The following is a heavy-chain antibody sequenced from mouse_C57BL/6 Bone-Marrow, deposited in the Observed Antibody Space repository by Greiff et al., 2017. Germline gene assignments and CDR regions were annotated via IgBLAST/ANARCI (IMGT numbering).Heavy chain of an antibody. CDR1: GFTFSDYG. Sequence: EVQLQESGGGLVKPGGSLKLSCAASGFTFSDYGMHWVRQAPEKGLEWVAYISSGSSTIYYADTVKGRFTISRDNAKNTLFLQMTSLRSEDTAMYYCARKITTVVAMDYWGQGTSVTVSS. D-gene: IGHD1-1*01. CDR2: ISSGSSTI. V-gene: IGHV5-17*01. CDR3: ARKITTVVAMDY. J-gene: IGHJ4*01.